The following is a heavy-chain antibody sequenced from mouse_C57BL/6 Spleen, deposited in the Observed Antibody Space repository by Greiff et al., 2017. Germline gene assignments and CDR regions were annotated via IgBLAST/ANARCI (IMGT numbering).Heavy chain of an antibody. CDR1: GFSLSTSGMG. V-gene: IGHV8-12*01. J-gene: IGHJ2*01. CDR2: IYWDDDK. CDR3: ARRVWDGAFDY. Sequence: QVTLKESGPGLLQSSQTLSLTCSFSGFSLSTSGMGVSWIRQPSGKGLEWLAHIYWDDDKRYNPSLKSRLTISKDTSRNQVFLKITSVDTADTATYYCARRVWDGAFDYWGQGTTLTVSS. D-gene: IGHD4-1*01.